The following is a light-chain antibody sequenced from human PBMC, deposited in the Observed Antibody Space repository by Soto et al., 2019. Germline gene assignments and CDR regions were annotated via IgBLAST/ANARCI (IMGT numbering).Light chain of an antibody. Sequence: QSVLTQPPSVSGAPGQTITISCTGSSSNIGADFGVHWYQQLPGAAPKLVIFVNTNRPSGVPDRFSGSKSGTSASLAITGLQAEDEADSYCQSYDRSLSGWVFGTGTKLTVL. CDR3: QSYDRSLSGWV. J-gene: IGLJ3*02. CDR2: VNT. CDR1: SSNIGADFG. V-gene: IGLV1-40*01.